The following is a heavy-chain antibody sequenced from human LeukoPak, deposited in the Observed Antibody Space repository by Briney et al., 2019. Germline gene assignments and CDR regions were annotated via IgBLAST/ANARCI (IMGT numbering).Heavy chain of an antibody. D-gene: IGHD3-10*01. V-gene: IGHV3-48*03. CDR2: ISSSGSTI. CDR3: ASSLLWFGEFADY. CDR1: GFTFSSYE. J-gene: IGHJ4*02. Sequence: GGSLRLSCAASGFTFSSYEMNWVRQAPGKGLGWVSYISSSGSTIYYADSVKGRFTISRDNAKNSLYLQMNSLRAEDTAVYYCASSLLWFGEFADYWGQGTLVTVSS.